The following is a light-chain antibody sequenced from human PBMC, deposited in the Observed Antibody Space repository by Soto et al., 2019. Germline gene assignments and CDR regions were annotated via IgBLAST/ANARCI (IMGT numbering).Light chain of an antibody. CDR2: GAS. V-gene: IGKV3-20*01. CDR1: QSVSDNY. Sequence: EIVLTQSPGTLSLSSGERATLSCRASQSVSDNYLAWYQQKPGQAPRLLIYGASSRAAGIPDRFSGSGSGPYFTLTISRLGPEDVAVYFCQQYGSSPLTFGEGTKVEIK. CDR3: QQYGSSPLT. J-gene: IGKJ1*01.